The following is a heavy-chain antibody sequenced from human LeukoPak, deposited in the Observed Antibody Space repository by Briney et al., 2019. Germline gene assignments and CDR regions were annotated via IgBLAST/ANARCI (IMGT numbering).Heavy chain of an antibody. J-gene: IGHJ4*02. CDR2: ISNSGYYA. V-gene: IGHV3-11*05. CDR1: RFTFSDYY. D-gene: IGHD2-2*01. CDR3: ARADRTSWFDY. Sequence: GGSLRLSCAASRFTFSDYYMVWIRQAPGKGLEWISYISNSGYYANYADSVKGRFTISRDNAKNSLSLQMNSLRPDDTAVYYCARADRTSWFDYWGQGILVTVSS.